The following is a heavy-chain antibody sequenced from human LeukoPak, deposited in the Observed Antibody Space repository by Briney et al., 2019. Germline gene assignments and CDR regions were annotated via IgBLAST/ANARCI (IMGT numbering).Heavy chain of an antibody. V-gene: IGHV3-7*01. Sequence: GGSLRLSCAASGFTSSSYWMSWVRQAPGKGLEGVANIKQDGSEKYYVESVKGRFTISRDNAKNSLYLQMNSLRAEDTAVYYCARAQWLGTFDYWGQGTLVTVSS. CDR3: ARAQWLGTFDY. CDR2: IKQDGSEK. J-gene: IGHJ4*02. D-gene: IGHD6-19*01. CDR1: GFTSSSYW.